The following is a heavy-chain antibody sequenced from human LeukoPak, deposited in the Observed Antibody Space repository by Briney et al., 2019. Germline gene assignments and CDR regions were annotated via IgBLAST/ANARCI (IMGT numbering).Heavy chain of an antibody. D-gene: IGHD1-26*01. J-gene: IGHJ4*02. CDR1: NYSISSGYY. Sequence: SETLSLTCTVSNYSISSGYYWGWIRQSPGKGLEWIGSIYHGGSTYYNPSLKSRVTISVDTSKNQFSLKLSSVTAADTAVFYCASLRERSYYARGFDYWGQGTLVTVSS. CDR2: IYHGGST. V-gene: IGHV4-38-2*02. CDR3: ASLRERSYYARGFDY.